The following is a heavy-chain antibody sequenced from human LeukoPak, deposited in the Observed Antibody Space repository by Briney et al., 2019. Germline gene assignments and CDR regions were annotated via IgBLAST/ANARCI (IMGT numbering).Heavy chain of an antibody. Sequence: SETLSLTCTVSGYSISSGYYWGWIRQPPGKGLEWIGSIYHSGSTYYNPSLKSRVTISVDTSKNQFSLKLSSVTAADTAVYYCARLYGSGSSLYFDYWGQGTLVTVSS. CDR3: ARLYGSGSSLYFDY. V-gene: IGHV4-38-2*02. D-gene: IGHD3-10*01. CDR2: IYHSGST. J-gene: IGHJ4*02. CDR1: GYSISSGYY.